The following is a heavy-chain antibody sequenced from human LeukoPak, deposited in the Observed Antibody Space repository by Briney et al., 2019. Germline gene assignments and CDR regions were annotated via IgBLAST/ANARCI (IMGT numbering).Heavy chain of an antibody. V-gene: IGHV3-30*18. J-gene: IGHJ4*02. Sequence: PGGPLRLSCAASGFTFSSYGMHWVRQAPGKGLEWVAVISYDGSNKYYADSVKGRFTISSDNSKNTLYLQMNSLRAEDTAVYYCANLEELELRDWGQGTLVTVSS. CDR1: GFTFSSYG. CDR2: ISYDGSNK. CDR3: ANLEELELRD. D-gene: IGHD1-7*01.